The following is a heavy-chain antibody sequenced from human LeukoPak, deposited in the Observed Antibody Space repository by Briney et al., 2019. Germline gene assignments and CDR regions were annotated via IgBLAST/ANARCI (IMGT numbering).Heavy chain of an antibody. CDR3: ARTRVLKGVSVTIFDY. Sequence: GGSLRLSCAASGFTFSSYAMHWVRQAPGKGLEWVSYISSSSSTIYYADSVKGRFTISRDNAKNSLYLQMNSLRAEDTAVYYCARTRVLKGVSVTIFDYWGQGTLVTVSS. CDR2: ISSSSSTI. CDR1: GFTFSSYA. D-gene: IGHD4-11*01. V-gene: IGHV3-48*01. J-gene: IGHJ4*02.